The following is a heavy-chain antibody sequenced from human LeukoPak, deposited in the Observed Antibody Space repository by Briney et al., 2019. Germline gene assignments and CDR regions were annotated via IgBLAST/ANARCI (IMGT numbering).Heavy chain of an antibody. CDR2: IYHSGST. J-gene: IGHJ5*02. V-gene: IGHV4-59*01. D-gene: IGHD6-19*01. CDR1: GGSISSYY. Sequence: SETLSLTCTVSGGSISSYYWNWIRQPPGKGREWIGYIYHSGSTNYNPSLKSRVIISVDTPKNQFSLKLSSVTAADTAVYYCARDNGGSGWHWFDPWGQGTLVTVSS. CDR3: ARDNGGSGWHWFDP.